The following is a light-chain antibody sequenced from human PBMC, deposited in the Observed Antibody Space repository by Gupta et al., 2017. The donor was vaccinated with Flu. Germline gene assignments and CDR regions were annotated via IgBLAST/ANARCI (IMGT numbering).Light chain of an antibody. CDR1: QGISSY. J-gene: IGKJ5*01. V-gene: IGKV1-9*01. Sequence: ITLTQSPSFLSASVVDRVPITCRASQGISSYVAWYQQKPGKAPNLLIYDASTLQSGVPSRFSGSGSGTEFTLTISSLKPEDFATYYCQQVKSYPLTFGQGTRLEMK. CDR3: QQVKSYPLT. CDR2: DAS.